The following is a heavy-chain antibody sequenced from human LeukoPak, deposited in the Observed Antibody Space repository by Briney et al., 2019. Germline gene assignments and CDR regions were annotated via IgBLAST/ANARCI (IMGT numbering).Heavy chain of an antibody. CDR2: FDPEDGET. Sequence: ASVKVSCKVSGYTLTELSMHWVRQAPGKGLEWMGGFDPEDGETIYAQKFQGRVTMTEDTSTDTAYMELSSLRSEDTAVYYCATDRVYYYGSGSYYRRGNYSYYYGMDVWGQGTTVTVSS. J-gene: IGHJ6*02. V-gene: IGHV1-24*01. D-gene: IGHD3-10*01. CDR3: ATDRVYYYGSGSYYRRGNYSYYYGMDV. CDR1: GYTLTELS.